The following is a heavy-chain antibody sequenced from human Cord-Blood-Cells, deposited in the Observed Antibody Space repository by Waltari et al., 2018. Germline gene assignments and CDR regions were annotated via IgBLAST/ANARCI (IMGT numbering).Heavy chain of an antibody. CDR2: IHTSGST. D-gene: IGHD6-13*01. Sequence: QVQLQESGPGLVKPSETLSLTCTVSGGSISSYYWSWIRQPAGKGLEWIGRIHTSGSTNSNPPLKSGVTMSVGTSKNQFSLKLGAVTAADTAVYYCARVGSIAAAGDAFDIWGQGTMVTVSS. CDR3: ARVGSIAAAGDAFDI. V-gene: IGHV4-4*07. J-gene: IGHJ3*02. CDR1: GGSISSYY.